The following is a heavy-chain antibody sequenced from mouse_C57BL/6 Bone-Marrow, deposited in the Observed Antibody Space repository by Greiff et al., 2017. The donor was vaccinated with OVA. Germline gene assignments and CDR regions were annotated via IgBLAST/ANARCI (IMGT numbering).Heavy chain of an antibody. CDR1: GFNIKDDY. V-gene: IGHV14-4*01. D-gene: IGHD4-1*01. Sequence: EVKLQQSGAELVRPGASVKLSCTASGFNIKDDYMHWVKQRPEQGLEWIGWIDPENGDTEYASKFQGKATITADTSSNTAYLQLSSLTSEDTAVYYCTRANWVYFDYWGQGTTLTVSS. J-gene: IGHJ2*01. CDR2: IDPENGDT. CDR3: TRANWVYFDY.